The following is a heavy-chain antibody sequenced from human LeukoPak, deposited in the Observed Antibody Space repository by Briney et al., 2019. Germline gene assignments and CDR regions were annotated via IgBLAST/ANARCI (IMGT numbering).Heavy chain of an antibody. CDR2: IIPIFGTA. V-gene: IGHV1-69*05. Sequence: SVKVSCKASGGTFSSYAISWVRQAPGQGLEWMGRIIPIFGTANYAQKFQGRVTITTDESTSTAYMELSSLRSEDTAVYYCERGYYYDSSGYYTPVYYFDYWGQGTLVTVSS. D-gene: IGHD3-22*01. CDR3: ERGYYYDSSGYYTPVYYFDY. J-gene: IGHJ4*02. CDR1: GGTFSSYA.